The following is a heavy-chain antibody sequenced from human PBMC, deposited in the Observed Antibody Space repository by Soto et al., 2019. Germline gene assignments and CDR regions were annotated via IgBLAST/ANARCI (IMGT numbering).Heavy chain of an antibody. J-gene: IGHJ4*02. Sequence: SETLSLTCTVSGGSISSSSYYWGWIRQPPGKGLEWIGSIYYSGSTYYNPSLKSRVTISVDTSKNRFSLKLSSVTAADTAVYYCASQSIAVVAAPAVDYWGQGTLVTVYS. CDR2: IYYSGST. V-gene: IGHV4-39*01. D-gene: IGHD2-15*01. CDR3: ASQSIAVVAAPAVDY. CDR1: GGSISSSSYY.